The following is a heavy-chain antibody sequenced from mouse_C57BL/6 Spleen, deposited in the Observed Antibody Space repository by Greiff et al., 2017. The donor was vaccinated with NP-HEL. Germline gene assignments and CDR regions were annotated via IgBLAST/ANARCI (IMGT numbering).Heavy chain of an antibody. Sequence: VKLMESGPGLVQPSQSLSITCTVSGFSLTSYGVHWVRQSPGKGLEWLGVIWSGGSTDYNAAFISRLSISKDNSKSQVFFKMNSLQADDTAIYYCASPLTTVVAPAYWGQGTLVTVSA. CDR3: ASPLTTVVAPAY. CDR2: IWSGGST. CDR1: GFSLTSYG. V-gene: IGHV2-2*01. J-gene: IGHJ3*01. D-gene: IGHD1-1*01.